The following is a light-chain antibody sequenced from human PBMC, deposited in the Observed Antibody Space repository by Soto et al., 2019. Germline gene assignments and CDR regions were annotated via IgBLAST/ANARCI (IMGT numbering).Light chain of an antibody. CDR3: QQYGTSRWT. Sequence: EIVLTQSPGTLSLSPGERATLSCRSSESVTDNQLAWYQQKPGQGPRLLIYAIPTRATGVPDRFSGSGSGTDFTLTISRLEPEDFAMYYCQQYGTSRWTFAQGTKVDIK. V-gene: IGKV3-20*01. CDR1: ESVTDNQ. CDR2: AIP. J-gene: IGKJ1*01.